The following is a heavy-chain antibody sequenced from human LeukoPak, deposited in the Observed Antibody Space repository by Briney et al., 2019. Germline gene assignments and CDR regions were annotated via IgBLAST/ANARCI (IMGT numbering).Heavy chain of an antibody. CDR2: IIPIFGTA. CDR3: ASEDCSGGSCYSGATDY. Sequence: SVQLSCKAYGGTFSTYAIIWVRPAPGQGLEWMGGIIPIFGTANYAQKFQGRVTITADKSTSTAYMELSSLRSEDTAVYYCASEDCSGGSCYSGATDYWGQGTLVTVSS. CDR1: GGTFSTYA. V-gene: IGHV1-69*06. J-gene: IGHJ4*02. D-gene: IGHD2-15*01.